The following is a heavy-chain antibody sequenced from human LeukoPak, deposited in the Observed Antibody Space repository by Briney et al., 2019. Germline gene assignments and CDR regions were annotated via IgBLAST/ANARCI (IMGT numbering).Heavy chain of an antibody. V-gene: IGHV4-59*10. J-gene: IGHJ4*02. D-gene: IGHD2-2*01. CDR3: AAGDIVVVPAAMIDYYGSRNAFDY. CDR2: IYTSGST. CDR1: GGSFSGYY. Sequence: SETLSLTCAVYGGSFSGYYWSWIRQPAGKGLEWIGRIYTSGSTNYNPSLKSRVTMSVDTSKNQFSLKLSSVTAADTAVYYCAAGDIVVVPAAMIDYYGSRNAFDYWGQGTLVTVSS.